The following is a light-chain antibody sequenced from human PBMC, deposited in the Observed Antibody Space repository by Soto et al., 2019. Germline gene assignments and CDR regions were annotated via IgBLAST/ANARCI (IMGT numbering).Light chain of an antibody. CDR1: RAITNH. Sequence: DVQFTQSPSPLSASVGDRVSISCRASRAITNHLNWYQQKPGKAPILLVYAASTLETGVPSRFSGRKVGTQFILTIDSLQPEDFATYYCQQVKSYPRTFGGGTKVDI. V-gene: IGKV1-9*01. CDR2: AAS. J-gene: IGKJ4*01. CDR3: QQVKSYPRT.